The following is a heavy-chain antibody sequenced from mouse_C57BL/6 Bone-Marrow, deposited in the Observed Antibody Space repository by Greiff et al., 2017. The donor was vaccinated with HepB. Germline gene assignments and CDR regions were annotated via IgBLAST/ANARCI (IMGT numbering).Heavy chain of an antibody. Sequence: VQLQQSVPELVKPGASVKISCKASGYAFSSSWMNWVKQRPGKGLEWIGRIYPGDGDTNYNGKFKGKATLTADKSSSTAYMQLSSLTSEDSAVYFCARPLITTDAMDYWGQGTSVTVSS. V-gene: IGHV1-82*01. CDR2: IYPGDGDT. J-gene: IGHJ4*01. CDR1: GYAFSSSW. CDR3: ARPLITTDAMDY. D-gene: IGHD1-1*01.